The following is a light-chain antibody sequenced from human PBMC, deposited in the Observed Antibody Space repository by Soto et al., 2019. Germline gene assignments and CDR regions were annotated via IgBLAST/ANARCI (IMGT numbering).Light chain of an antibody. Sequence: EIVMTQSPATLSVSPGERATLSCRASQTVNNNLAWYPQKPGQAPRLLIYGASARATGIPARFSGSGSGTEFTLTISSLQSEDFAVYYCQQYNNWPLTFGGGTKVEIK. J-gene: IGKJ4*01. CDR3: QQYNNWPLT. CDR1: QTVNNN. CDR2: GAS. V-gene: IGKV3-15*01.